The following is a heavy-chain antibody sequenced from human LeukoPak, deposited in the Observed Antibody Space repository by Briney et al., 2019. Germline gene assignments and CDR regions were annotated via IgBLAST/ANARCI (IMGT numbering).Heavy chain of an antibody. V-gene: IGHV3-7*04. D-gene: IGHD6-13*01. CDR1: GFTFSSYW. CDR2: IKQDGSEK. CDR3: ARGTIAAAGYYYFDY. Sequence: HPGGSLRLSCAASGFTFSSYWMSWVRQAPGKGLEWVANIKQDGSEKYYVDSVKGRFTTSRDNAKNSLYLQMNSLRAEDTAVYYCARGTIAAAGYYYFDYWGQGTQVTVSS. J-gene: IGHJ4*02.